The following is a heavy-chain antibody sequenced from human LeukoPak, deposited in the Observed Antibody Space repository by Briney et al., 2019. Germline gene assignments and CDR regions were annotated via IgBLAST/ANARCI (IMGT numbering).Heavy chain of an antibody. CDR2: ISNSDGST. V-gene: IGHV3-23*01. Sequence: PGGSLRLSCAASGFTFSSYGMTWVRQAPGKGLEWVSAISNSDGSTYYADSVKGRFTISRDNSKNTLYLQMNSLRAEDTAVYYCANLQYSGSYWDAFDIWGQGTMVTVSS. D-gene: IGHD1-26*01. CDR1: GFTFSSYG. CDR3: ANLQYSGSYWDAFDI. J-gene: IGHJ3*02.